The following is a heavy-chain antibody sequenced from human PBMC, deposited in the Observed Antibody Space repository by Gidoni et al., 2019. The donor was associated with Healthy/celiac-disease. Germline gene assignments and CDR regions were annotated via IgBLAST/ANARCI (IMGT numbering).Heavy chain of an antibody. CDR1: GYPFTGHY. CDR2: INPNSGGT. V-gene: IGHV1-2*02. Sequence: QVQLVQSGAEVKKPGASVKVSCKASGYPFTGHYMHWVRQAPGQGLEWMGWINPNSGGTNYAQKFQGRVTMTRDTSISTAYMELSRLRSDDTVVYYCARGYCSGGSCYSYWFDPWGQGTLVTVSS. CDR3: ARGYCSGGSCYSYWFDP. J-gene: IGHJ5*02. D-gene: IGHD2-15*01.